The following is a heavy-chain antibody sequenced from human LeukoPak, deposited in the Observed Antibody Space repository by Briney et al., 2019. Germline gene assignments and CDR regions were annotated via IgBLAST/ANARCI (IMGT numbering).Heavy chain of an antibody. V-gene: IGHV5-51*01. Sequence: GESLKISCKGSGYSFTSYWIGWVRQMPGKGLEWMGIIYASDSDTRYSQSFPGQVTISADKSISTAYLQWSSLKASDTAMYYCARQGRGSGSYYNVGFFYYYYMDVWGKGTTVTVSS. CDR2: IYASDSDT. CDR3: ARQGRGSGSYYNVGFFYYYYMDV. J-gene: IGHJ6*03. D-gene: IGHD3-10*01. CDR1: GYSFTSYW.